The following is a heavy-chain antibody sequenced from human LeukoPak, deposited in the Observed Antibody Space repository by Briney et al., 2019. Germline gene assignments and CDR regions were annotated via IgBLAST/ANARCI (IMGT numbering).Heavy chain of an antibody. J-gene: IGHJ4*02. V-gene: IGHV4-38-2*02. CDR1: GYSLSSGYY. CDR2: IYHGGST. CDR3: ARYSSSSWGYFHS. Sequence: SETLSLTCTVSGYSLSSGYYWGWIRQPPGKGLEWIGSIYHGGSTYYNPCLESRATISLDTSKNHFSLKLTSVTAADTAVYYCARYSSSSWGYFHSWGQGILVTVSS. D-gene: IGHD6-6*01.